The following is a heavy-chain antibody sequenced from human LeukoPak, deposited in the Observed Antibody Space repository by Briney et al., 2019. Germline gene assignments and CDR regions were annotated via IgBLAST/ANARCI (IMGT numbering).Heavy chain of an antibody. Sequence: SETLSLACTVSGGSISSGDYYWSWIRQPPGKGLEWIGYIYYSGSTYYNPSLKSRVTISVDTSKNQFSLKLSSVTAADTAVYYCARGGYSYGTGIDYWGQGTLVTVSS. CDR3: ARGGYSYGTGIDY. CDR1: GGSISSGDYY. CDR2: IYYSGST. D-gene: IGHD5-18*01. J-gene: IGHJ4*02. V-gene: IGHV4-30-4*08.